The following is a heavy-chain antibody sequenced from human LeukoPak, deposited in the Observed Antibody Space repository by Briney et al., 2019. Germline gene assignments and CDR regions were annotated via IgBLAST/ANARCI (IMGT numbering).Heavy chain of an antibody. D-gene: IGHD4/OR15-4a*01. CDR3: ARRAGAYSHPYDY. V-gene: IGHV3-53*01. CDR1: GFTFDDYD. J-gene: IGHJ4*02. Sequence: GGSLRLSCAASGFTFDDYDMNWVRQGPGKGLEWVSFIYSDNTHYSDSVKGRFTISRDNSKNTLYLQMDSLRAEDTAVYYCARRAGAYSHPYDYWGQGTLVTVSS. CDR2: IYSDNT.